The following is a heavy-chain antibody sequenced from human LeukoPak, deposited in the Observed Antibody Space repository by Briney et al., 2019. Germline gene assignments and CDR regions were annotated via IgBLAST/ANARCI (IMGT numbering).Heavy chain of an antibody. CDR3: TRVTHCSSTSCSQFDP. J-gene: IGHJ5*02. CDR2: IGAYNGNT. Sequence: ASVKVSCKASGYTFTSYGISWVRQAPGQGLEWMGWIGAYNGNTNYAQKFQGRVTITRNTSISTAYMELSSLRSEDTAVYYCTRVTHCSSTSCSQFDPWGQGTLVTVSS. V-gene: IGHV1-18*01. CDR1: GYTFTSYG. D-gene: IGHD2-2*01.